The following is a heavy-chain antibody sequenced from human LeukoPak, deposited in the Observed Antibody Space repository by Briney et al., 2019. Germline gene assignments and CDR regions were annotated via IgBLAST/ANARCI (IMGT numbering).Heavy chain of an antibody. V-gene: IGHV3-23*01. D-gene: IGHD5-18*01. CDR2: ISGSGGST. CDR3: ARGGGYTYLGDN. J-gene: IGHJ4*02. CDR1: GFTFSSYA. Sequence: PGGSLRLSCAASGFTFSSYAMSWVRQDPGKGLEWVSAISGSGGSTYYADSVKGRFTISRDNSKNTLYLQMNSLRAEDTAVYYCARGGGYTYLGDNWGQGILVTVSS.